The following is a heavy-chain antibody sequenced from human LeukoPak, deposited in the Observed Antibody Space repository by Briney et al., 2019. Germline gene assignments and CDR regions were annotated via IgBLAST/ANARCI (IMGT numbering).Heavy chain of an antibody. D-gene: IGHD3-22*01. CDR3: AKGVYDSSGFDP. V-gene: IGHV3-30*18. J-gene: IGHJ5*02. Sequence: PGGSLRLSCAASGFTFSSYGMHWVRQAPGKGLEWVAVISYDGSNKYYADSVKGRFTISRDNSKNTLYLQMNSLRAEDTAVYYCAKGVYDSSGFDPWGQGTLVTVSS. CDR2: ISYDGSNK. CDR1: GFTFSSYG.